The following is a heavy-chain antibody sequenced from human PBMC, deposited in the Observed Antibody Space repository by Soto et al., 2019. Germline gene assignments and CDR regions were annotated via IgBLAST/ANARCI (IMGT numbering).Heavy chain of an antibody. CDR1: GYTFTGYY. CDR2: INPNSGGT. V-gene: IGHV1-2*02. D-gene: IGHD3-9*01. CDR3: ARPARPPYYDILTGHHLAY. J-gene: IGHJ4*02. Sequence: RASVKVSCKASGYTFTGYYMHWVRQAPGQGLEWMGWINPNSGGTNYAQKFQGRVTITRDTSISTAYMELSRLRSDDTAVYYCARPARPPYYDILTGHHLAYWGQGTLVTVSS.